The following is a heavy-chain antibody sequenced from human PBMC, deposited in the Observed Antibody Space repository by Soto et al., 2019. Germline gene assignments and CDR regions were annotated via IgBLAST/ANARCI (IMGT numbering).Heavy chain of an antibody. V-gene: IGHV3-23*01. CDR2: ISGSGGST. J-gene: IGHJ4*02. Sequence: EVQLLESGGGLVQPGGSLRLSCAASGFTFSRYAMSWVRQAPGKGLEWVSAISGSGGSTYYADSVKGRFTISRDNSKNTRDLQMNSLRAEDTAVYYCAKARDFWSVVPYFDYWGQGALVTVSS. CDR1: GFTFSRYA. CDR3: AKARDFWSVVPYFDY. D-gene: IGHD3-3*01.